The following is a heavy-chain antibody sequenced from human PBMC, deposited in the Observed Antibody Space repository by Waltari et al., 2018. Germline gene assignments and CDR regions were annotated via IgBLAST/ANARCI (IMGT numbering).Heavy chain of an antibody. CDR1: GYTFCDYN. Sequence: VHLVQSGADVKKPGASVRVSCKTSGYTFCDYNLIWVRQAPGQGLQWMGWINPKSGATNPAQKFQGRVTLTRDTSTSTVYMELRGLTSDDTAIFYCARDLFPNFWSGYGFDIWGQGTKVTVSS. CDR3: ARDLFPNFWSGYGFDI. V-gene: IGHV1-2*02. D-gene: IGHD3-3*01. CDR2: INPKSGAT. J-gene: IGHJ3*02.